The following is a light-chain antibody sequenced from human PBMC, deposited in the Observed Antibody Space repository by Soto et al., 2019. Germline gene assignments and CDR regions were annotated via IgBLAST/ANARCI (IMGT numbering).Light chain of an antibody. CDR3: SLYTSSSTIYV. CDR1: SSDVGSYNR. Sequence: QSVLTQPPSVSGSPGQSVTISCTGTSSDVGSYNRVSWYQQPPGTAPKLMIYEVSNRPSGVPDRFPGSKSGNTASLTISGLQAEDEADYYCSLYTSSSTIYVFGTGTKVTVL. V-gene: IGLV2-18*01. CDR2: EVS. J-gene: IGLJ1*01.